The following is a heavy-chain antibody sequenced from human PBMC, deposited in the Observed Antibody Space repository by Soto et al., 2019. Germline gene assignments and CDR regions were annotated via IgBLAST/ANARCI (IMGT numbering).Heavy chain of an antibody. CDR1: GGSISSGGYS. CDR2: IYHNRNT. V-gene: IGHV4-30-2*01. J-gene: IGHJ5*02. Sequence: SLTCAVSGGSISSGGYSWSWFRQPPGKGLEWIGYIYHNRNTYYNPSLKSRVTISVDRSKNQFSLKLSSVTAADTAMYYCARVPSPWGQGTLVTVSS. CDR3: ARVPSP.